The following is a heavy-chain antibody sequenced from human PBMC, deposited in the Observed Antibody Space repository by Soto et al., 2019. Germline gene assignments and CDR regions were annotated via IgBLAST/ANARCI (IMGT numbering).Heavy chain of an antibody. CDR1: GFTFSDSY. CDR2: IPFSGNTV. CDR3: ARVSWREKYGMDL. Sequence: QVQLVESGGGLVKPGGSLRLSCAASGFTFSDSYMSWIRQAPGKGLEWISYIPFSGNTVYYADSLKGRFTISRDNAKNSLYLQMNRLRAEDTAVYYCARVSWREKYGMDLCGQGTTVTV. V-gene: IGHV3-11*01. J-gene: IGHJ6*02.